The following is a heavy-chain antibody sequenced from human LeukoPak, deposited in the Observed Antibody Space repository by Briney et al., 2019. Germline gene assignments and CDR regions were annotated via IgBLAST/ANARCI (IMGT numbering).Heavy chain of an antibody. CDR2: IKKDGSEI. V-gene: IGHV3-7*01. J-gene: IGHJ4*02. CDR3: AGGRDSTDY. Sequence: PGGSLRLSCAASGFAFSTYWMSWVRQAPGKGLEWVANIKKDGSEIYYVDSVKGRFTISRDNAKNSLYLQMNSLRAEDTAVYYCAGGRDSTDYWGQGALDTVSS. D-gene: IGHD2-21*01. CDR1: GFAFSTYW.